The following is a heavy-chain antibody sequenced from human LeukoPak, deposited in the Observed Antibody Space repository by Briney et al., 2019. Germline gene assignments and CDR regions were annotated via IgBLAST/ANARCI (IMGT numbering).Heavy chain of an antibody. CDR2: INPNSGGT. D-gene: IGHD3-9*01. V-gene: IGHV1-2*02. J-gene: IGHJ3*02. Sequence: GASVKVSCKASGYTFTGYYMHWVRQAPGQGLEWMGWINPNSGGTNYAQKFQGRVTMTRDTSISTAYMELSRLRSDDTAVYYCARDRYDILTAVGAFDIWGQGTMVTVSS. CDR1: GYTFTGYY. CDR3: ARDRYDILTAVGAFDI.